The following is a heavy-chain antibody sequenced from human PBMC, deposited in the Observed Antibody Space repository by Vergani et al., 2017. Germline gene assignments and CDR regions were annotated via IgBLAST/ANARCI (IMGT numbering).Heavy chain of an antibody. CDR1: GFTFDDYT. Sequence: EVQLVESGGVVVQPGGSLRLSCAASGFTFDDYTMHWVRQAPGKGLEWVSLISWDGGSTYYADSVKGRFTISRDNSKNTLYLQMNSLRAEDTAVYYCAREKGDGWGQGTLVTVSS. CDR3: AREKGDG. D-gene: IGHD3-16*01. J-gene: IGHJ1*01. V-gene: IGHV3-43*01. CDR2: ISWDGGST.